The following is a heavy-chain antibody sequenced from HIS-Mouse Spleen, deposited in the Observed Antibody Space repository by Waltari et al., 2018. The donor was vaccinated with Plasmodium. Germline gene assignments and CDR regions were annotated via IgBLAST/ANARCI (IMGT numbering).Heavy chain of an antibody. CDR3: ARLVVVASKDSY. J-gene: IGHJ4*02. Sequence: QVQLQQWGAGLLKPSETLSLTCAVYGGSFSGYYWSWIRQPPGKGRAWIGEINHSGSTNYNPALKSRVTISVDTSKNQFSLRLSSVTAADTAVYYCARLVVVASKDSYWGQGTLVTVSS. V-gene: IGHV4-34*01. CDR2: INHSGST. D-gene: IGHD2-15*01. CDR1: GGSFSGYY.